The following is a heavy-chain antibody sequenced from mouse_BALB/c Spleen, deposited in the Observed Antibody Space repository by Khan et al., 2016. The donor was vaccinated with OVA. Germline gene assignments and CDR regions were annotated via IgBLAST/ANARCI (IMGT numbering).Heavy chain of an antibody. J-gene: IGHJ2*01. V-gene: IGHV1-87*01. CDR2: IYPGDGDT. D-gene: IGHD2-1*01. CDR1: GYTFTSYW. CDR3: ARAPLLSDFDY. Sequence: QVQLKESGAELARPGASVKLSCKASGYTFTSYWMQWVKQRHGQGLEWIGAIYPGDGDTRYTQKFKGKATLTADKSSSTADMQLSSLASEDSAVYYCARAPLLSDFDYWGQGTTLTVSS.